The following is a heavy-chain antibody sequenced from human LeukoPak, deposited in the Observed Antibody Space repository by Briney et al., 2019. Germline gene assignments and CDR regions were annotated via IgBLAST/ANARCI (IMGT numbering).Heavy chain of an antibody. CDR1: GGSFSGYY. D-gene: IGHD5-24*01. J-gene: IGHJ4*02. V-gene: IGHV4-34*01. CDR3: ARGLDGDSYSIGDY. CDR2: INHSGST. Sequence: PSETLSLTCAVYGGSFSGYYWSWIRQPPGKGLEWIGEINHSGSTNYNPSLKSRVTISVDTSKNQFSLKLSSVTAADTAVYYCARGLDGDSYSIGDYWGQGTLVTVSS.